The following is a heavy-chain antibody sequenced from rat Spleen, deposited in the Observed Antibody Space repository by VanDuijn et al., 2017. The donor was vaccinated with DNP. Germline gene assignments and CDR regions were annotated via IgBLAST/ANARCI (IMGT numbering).Heavy chain of an antibody. CDR1: GYSIPSNY. CDR2: ISYGVST. Sequence: EVQLQESGPGLVKPPQSPPLTFSVTGYSIPSNYRGWFRTFPGSEMEWIWHISYGVSTRYNPSLKSRISITRDTSKNQFFLQLNSLTTEDTATYYCARLRLEWEVRAMDAWGQGTSVTVSS. J-gene: IGHJ4*01. CDR3: ARLRLEWEVRAMDA. D-gene: IGHD1-1*01. V-gene: IGHV3-1*01.